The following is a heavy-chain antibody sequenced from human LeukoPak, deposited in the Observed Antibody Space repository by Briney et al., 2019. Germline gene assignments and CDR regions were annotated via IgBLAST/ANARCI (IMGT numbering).Heavy chain of an antibody. CDR1: GSTFSSYS. Sequence: GGSLRLSCAASGSTFSSYSMNWVRQAPGKGLEWVSSISSSSSYIYYADSVKGRFTISRDSAKNSLYLQMNSLRAEDTAVYYCVREGAMAFDYWGQGTLVTVSS. CDR3: VREGAMAFDY. V-gene: IGHV3-21*01. CDR2: ISSSSSYI. D-gene: IGHD5-18*01. J-gene: IGHJ4*02.